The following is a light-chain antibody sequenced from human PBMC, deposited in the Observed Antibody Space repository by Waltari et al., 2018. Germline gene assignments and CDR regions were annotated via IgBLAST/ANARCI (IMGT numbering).Light chain of an antibody. CDR1: QSLLHSNGYNY. CDR2: LGS. Sequence: DIVMTQSPLSLPVTPVEPASISCRSSQSLLHSNGYNYLDWYLQKPGQSPQLLIYLGSNRASGAPDRFSGSGSGTDFTLKISRVDAEDVGVYYCMQALQTPYTFGQGTKLEIK. CDR3: MQALQTPYT. V-gene: IGKV2-28*01. J-gene: IGKJ2*01.